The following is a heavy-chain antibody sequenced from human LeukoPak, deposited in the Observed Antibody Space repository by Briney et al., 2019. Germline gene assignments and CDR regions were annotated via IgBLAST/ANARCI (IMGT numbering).Heavy chain of an antibody. Sequence: GGSLRLSCSDSGCTFSSYAMHWVRQAPGKGLEYVSAISSNGGSTYYADSVKGRFTISRDNSKNTLYLQMSSLRAEDTAVYYCVKDLSRVLDAFDIWGQGTMVTVSS. D-gene: IGHD3-10*01. CDR1: GCTFSSYA. J-gene: IGHJ3*02. CDR2: ISSNGGST. CDR3: VKDLSRVLDAFDI. V-gene: IGHV3-64D*06.